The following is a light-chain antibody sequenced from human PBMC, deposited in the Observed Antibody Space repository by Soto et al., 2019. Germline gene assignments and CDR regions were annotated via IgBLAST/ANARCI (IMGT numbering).Light chain of an antibody. V-gene: IGLV2-14*01. CDR2: DVS. CDR3: SSYTTSSTLE. Sequence: QSVLTQPASVSGSPGQSITISCTGTSSDVGRYNYVSWYQQHPGKAPTLMIFDVSTRPSGVSNRFSGSKSGNTASLTISGLQAEDEADYYCSSYTTSSTLEFGGGTKLTVL. J-gene: IGLJ2*01. CDR1: SSDVGRYNY.